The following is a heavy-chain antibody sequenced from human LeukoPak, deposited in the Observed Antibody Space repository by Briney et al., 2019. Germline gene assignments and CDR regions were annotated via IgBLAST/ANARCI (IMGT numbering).Heavy chain of an antibody. J-gene: IGHJ4*02. CDR1: GLTFSSYG. CDR3: AKYPSYYDSSGYPVVGLVY. D-gene: IGHD3-22*01. V-gene: IGHV3-30*18. CDR2: ISYDGSNK. Sequence: PGGSLRLSCAASGLTFSSYGMHWVRQAPGKGLEWVAVISYDGSNKYYADSVKGRFTISRDNSKNTLYLQMNSLRAEDTAVYYCAKYPSYYDSSGYPVVGLVYWGQGTLVTVSS.